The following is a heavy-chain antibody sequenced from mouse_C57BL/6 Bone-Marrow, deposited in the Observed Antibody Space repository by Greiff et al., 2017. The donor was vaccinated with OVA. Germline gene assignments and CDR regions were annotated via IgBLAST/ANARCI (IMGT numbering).Heavy chain of an antibody. CDR1: GYTFTSYG. Sequence: QVQLKESGAELARPGASVKLSCKASGYTFTSYGISWVKQRTGQGLEWIGEIYPRSGNTYYNEKFKGKATLTADKSSSTAYMELRRLTSEDSAVYVCASSGITTVFDYWGQGTTLTVSS. CDR2: IYPRSGNT. CDR3: ASSGITTVFDY. D-gene: IGHD1-1*01. J-gene: IGHJ2*01. V-gene: IGHV1-81*01.